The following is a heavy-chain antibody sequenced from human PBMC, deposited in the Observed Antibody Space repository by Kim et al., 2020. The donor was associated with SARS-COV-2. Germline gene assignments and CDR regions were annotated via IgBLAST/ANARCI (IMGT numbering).Heavy chain of an antibody. Sequence: SLKSRCTISVDRSKNQFSLKLSSVTAADTAVYYCARGGAGSGYDWGYDYWGQGTLVTVSS. CDR3: ARGGAGSGYDWGYDY. D-gene: IGHD5-12*01. J-gene: IGHJ4*02. V-gene: IGHV4-30-2*01.